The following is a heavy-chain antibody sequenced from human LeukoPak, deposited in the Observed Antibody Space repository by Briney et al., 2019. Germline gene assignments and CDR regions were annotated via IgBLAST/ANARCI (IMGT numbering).Heavy chain of an antibody. V-gene: IGHV3-30*02. CDR1: GFTFSSYG. Sequence: GGSLRLSCAASGFTFSSYGMHWVRQAPGKGLEWVAFIRYDGSNKYYADSVKGRFTISRDNSKNTLYLQMNSLRAEDTAVYYCASGYSSGWYFFDYWGQGTLVTVSS. CDR2: IRYDGSNK. J-gene: IGHJ4*02. D-gene: IGHD6-19*01. CDR3: ASGYSSGWYFFDY.